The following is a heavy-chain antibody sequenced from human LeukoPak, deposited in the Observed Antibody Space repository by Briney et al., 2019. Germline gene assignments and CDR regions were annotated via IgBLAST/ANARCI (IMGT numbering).Heavy chain of an antibody. CDR1: GFTFRDYY. V-gene: IGHV3-11*04. J-gene: IGHJ3*01. CDR2: ITSAGSST. CDR3: ARAHWDGFDV. Sequence: GGSLRLSCAASGFTFRDYYMGWIRQAPGKGLEWISYITSAGSSTYYAECVEGRFTISRDNAKNSLYLQMNSLRADDTAVYYCARAHWDGFDVWGQGTVVTVSS.